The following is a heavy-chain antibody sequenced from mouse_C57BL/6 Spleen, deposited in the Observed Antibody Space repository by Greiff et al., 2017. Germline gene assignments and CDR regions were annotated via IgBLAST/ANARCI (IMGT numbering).Heavy chain of an antibody. J-gene: IGHJ1*03. V-gene: IGHV5-4*03. CDR1: GFTFSSYA. CDR2: ISDGGSYT. D-gene: IGHD2-3*01. Sequence: EVKLVESGGGLVKPGGSLKLSCAASGFTFSSYAMSWVRQTPEKRLEWVATISDGGSYTYYPDNVKGRFTISRDNAKNNLYLQMSHLKSEDTAMYYCARGGYDPHWYFDVWGTGTTVTVSS. CDR3: ARGGYDPHWYFDV.